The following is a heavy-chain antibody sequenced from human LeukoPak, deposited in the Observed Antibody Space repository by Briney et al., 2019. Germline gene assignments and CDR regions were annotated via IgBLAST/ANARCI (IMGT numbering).Heavy chain of an antibody. D-gene: IGHD2-8*01. CDR3: ANTEPEAYGISWFDY. CDR2: IIPIFGTA. CDR1: GGRFSSYA. J-gene: IGHJ5*01. V-gene: IGHV1-69*05. Sequence: SVKVSCKASGGRFSSYAISWVREAPGQGLEWMGRIIPIFGTANYAQKFQGRVTITTDESTSTAYMELSSLRSYDTAGYYCANTEPEAYGISWFDYWGQGPLVTVSS.